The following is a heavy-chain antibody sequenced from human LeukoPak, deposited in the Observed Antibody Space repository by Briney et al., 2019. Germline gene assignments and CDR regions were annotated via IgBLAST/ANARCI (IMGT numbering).Heavy chain of an antibody. V-gene: IGHV1-3*01. D-gene: IGHD3-10*01. Sequence: ASVKVSCKASEYTFTDYTMHWVRQAPGQRLEWMGWINSGNGNTKYSQKLQGRVTITRDTSASTAYMELSSLTSEDTAVYYCARDGSYGSGSFGNWGQGTLVTVSS. J-gene: IGHJ4*02. CDR2: INSGNGNT. CDR1: EYTFTDYT. CDR3: ARDGSYGSGSFGN.